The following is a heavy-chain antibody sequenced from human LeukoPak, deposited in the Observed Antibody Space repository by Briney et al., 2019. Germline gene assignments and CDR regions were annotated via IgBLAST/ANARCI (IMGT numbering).Heavy chain of an antibody. J-gene: IGHJ5*02. Sequence: ASVNVSCKASGYTFTSYGISWVRQAPGQGLEWMGWISAYNGNTNYAQKLQGRVTMTTDTSTSTAYMELRSLRSDDTAVYYCARDTYYDILTGYYTLNWFDPWGQGTLVTVSS. D-gene: IGHD3-9*01. CDR1: GYTFTSYG. V-gene: IGHV1-18*01. CDR2: ISAYNGNT. CDR3: ARDTYYDILTGYYTLNWFDP.